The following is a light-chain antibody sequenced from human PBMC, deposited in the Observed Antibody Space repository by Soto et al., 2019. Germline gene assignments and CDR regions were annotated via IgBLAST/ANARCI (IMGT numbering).Light chain of an antibody. Sequence: DIVMTQSPDSLAVSLGERATINCKSSQSVLYSSNNANYLAWYQQKPGQPPKLLLYWASTRASGVPDRFSGSGSGTDFSLIISSLQAEDVAVYYCQQYYATPFAFGPGTKVDI. CDR3: QQYYATPFA. V-gene: IGKV4-1*01. J-gene: IGKJ3*01. CDR1: QSVLYSSNNANY. CDR2: WAS.